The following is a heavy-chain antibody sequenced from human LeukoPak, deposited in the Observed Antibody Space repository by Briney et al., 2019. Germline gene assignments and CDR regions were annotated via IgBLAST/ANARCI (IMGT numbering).Heavy chain of an antibody. Sequence: ASVKVSCKVSGYTLTELSMHWVRQAPGKGLEWMGGFDPEDGETIYAQKFQGGVTMTEDTSTDTAYMELSSLRSEDTAVYYCATGPHVGELSLHGEYYFDYWAREPWSPSPQ. V-gene: IGHV1-24*01. CDR1: GYTLTELS. CDR2: FDPEDGET. D-gene: IGHD3-16*02. CDR3: ATGPHVGELSLHGEYYFDY. J-gene: IGHJ4*02.